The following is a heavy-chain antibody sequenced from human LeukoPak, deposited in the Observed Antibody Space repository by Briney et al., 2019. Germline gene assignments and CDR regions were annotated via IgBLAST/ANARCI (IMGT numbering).Heavy chain of an antibody. CDR2: IHPTGST. V-gene: IGHV4-4*07. D-gene: IGHD3-22*01. J-gene: IGHJ4*02. CDR3: SRAHSGFYLDA. Sequence: SETLSLTCTVSGGSLGTFYWSWIRQSAGKGLEYIGRIHPTGSTNYKPSLKSRLTMSIDTSKSQFSMTLQFVTAADTAVYFCSRAHSGFYLDAWGQGTLVTVSS. CDR1: GGSLGTFY.